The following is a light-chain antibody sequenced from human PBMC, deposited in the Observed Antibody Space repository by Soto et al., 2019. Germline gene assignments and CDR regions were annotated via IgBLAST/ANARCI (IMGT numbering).Light chain of an antibody. V-gene: IGLV2-14*01. Sequence: QSVLTQPASVSGSPGQSITISCTGTSSDVGDYKYVSWYQQHPGKAPKLMIYEVTNRPSGVSDRFSGSKSDTTASLIISGLQAEDEADYYCTSYTSSSTLVFGGGTQLTVL. CDR1: SSDVGDYKY. CDR3: TSYTSSSTLV. J-gene: IGLJ2*01. CDR2: EVT.